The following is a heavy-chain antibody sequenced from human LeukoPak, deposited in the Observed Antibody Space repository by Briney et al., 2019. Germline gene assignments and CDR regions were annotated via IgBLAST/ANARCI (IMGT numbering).Heavy chain of an antibody. J-gene: IGHJ4*02. CDR3: AREGMWELLGSYFDY. CDR2: IYSGGST. CDR1: GFTVSSNY. D-gene: IGHD1-26*01. V-gene: IGHV3-66*01. Sequence: PGGSLKLSGAASGFTVSSNYMSWLRQAPGKGLEWVSVIYSGGSTYYADSVKGRFTISRDNSKNTLYLQMNSLRAEDTAVYYCAREGMWELLGSYFDYWGQGTLVTVSS.